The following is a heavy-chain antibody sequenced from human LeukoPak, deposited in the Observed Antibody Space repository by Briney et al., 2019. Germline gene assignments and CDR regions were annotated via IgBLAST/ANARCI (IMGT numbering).Heavy chain of an antibody. CDR2: IYSDGTT. V-gene: IGHV3-53*01. CDR3: ARWGPEPPYTPKYSYY. CDR1: RFPVSSNY. Sequence: GGSLRLSCAASRFPVSSNYMTWVRQAPGKGLEWVSIIYSDGTTYYADSVKGRFTISRDDSKNTLHLQMNSLRPEDTAVYYCARWGPEPPYTPKYSYYWGQGTLVTVSS. J-gene: IGHJ4*02. D-gene: IGHD3-16*01.